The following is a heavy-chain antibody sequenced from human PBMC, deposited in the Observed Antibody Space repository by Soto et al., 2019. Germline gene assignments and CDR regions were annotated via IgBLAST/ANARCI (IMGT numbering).Heavy chain of an antibody. J-gene: IGHJ4*02. V-gene: IGHV1-2*02. CDR3: ARDFSGTNTLNFDF. CDR2: INPNIGGT. Sequence: ASVKVSCKASGYSFTAYYIHWVRQAPGQGLEWMGWINPNIGGTNYAQKFQGLVTMTRDTSVNTVFLEMSRLTSGDTAVYYCARDFSGTNTLNFDFWGQGALVTVSS. D-gene: IGHD5-12*01. CDR1: GYSFTAYY.